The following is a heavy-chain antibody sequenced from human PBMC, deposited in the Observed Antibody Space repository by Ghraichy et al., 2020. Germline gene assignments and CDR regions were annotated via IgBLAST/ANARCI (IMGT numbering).Heavy chain of an antibody. D-gene: IGHD6-6*01. V-gene: IGHV1-8*03. CDR2: MNPNSGDT. J-gene: IGHJ4*02. CDR3: ARATGIAARGRYYFDY. Sequence: MNPNSGDTVYAPKFQGRVTVISDTSISTAYMELTSLRSDDTAVYYCARATGIAARGRYYFDYWGQGTVVTVSS.